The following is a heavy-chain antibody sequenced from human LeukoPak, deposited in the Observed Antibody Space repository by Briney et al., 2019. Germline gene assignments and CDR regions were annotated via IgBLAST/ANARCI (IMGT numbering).Heavy chain of an antibody. CDR2: ISGSGGST. J-gene: IGHJ4*02. V-gene: IGHV3-23*01. CDR3: AKDRRSGSRASPFDY. Sequence: GGSLRLSCAASGFTFSSYGMSWVRQAPGKGLEWVSAISGSGGSTYYADSVKGRFTISRDNSKNTLYLQMNSLRAEDTAVYYCAKDRRSGSRASPFDYWGQGTLVTVSS. CDR1: GFTFSSYG.